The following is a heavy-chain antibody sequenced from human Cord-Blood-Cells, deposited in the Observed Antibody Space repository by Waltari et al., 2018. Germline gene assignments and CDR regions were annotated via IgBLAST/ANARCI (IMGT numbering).Heavy chain of an antibody. CDR2: IGWNSGSI. D-gene: IGHD1-7*01. V-gene: IGHV3-9*01. CDR1: GFTFDDYA. Sequence: EVQLVESGGGLVQHGRSLRLSCAASGFTFDDYAMHWVRQAPGKGLEWGSGIGWNSGSIGYADSVKGRFTISRDNAKNSLYLQMNSLRAEDPALYYCAKQRDNWNYAFDIWGQGTMVTVSS. CDR3: AKQRDNWNYAFDI. J-gene: IGHJ3*02.